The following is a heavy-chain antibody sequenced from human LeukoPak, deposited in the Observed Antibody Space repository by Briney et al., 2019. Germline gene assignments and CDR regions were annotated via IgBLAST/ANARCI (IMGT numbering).Heavy chain of an antibody. CDR3: ARGYCSGGSCYSDY. CDR1: GFTVSSNY. D-gene: IGHD2-15*01. CDR2: IYSGGST. Sequence: GGSLRLSCAASGFTVSSNYMNWVRQAPGKGLEWASVIYSGGSTYYADSVKGRFTISRDNSKNTLYLQMNNLRAEDTAVYYCARGYCSGGSCYSDYWGQGTLVTVSS. J-gene: IGHJ4*02. V-gene: IGHV3-53*01.